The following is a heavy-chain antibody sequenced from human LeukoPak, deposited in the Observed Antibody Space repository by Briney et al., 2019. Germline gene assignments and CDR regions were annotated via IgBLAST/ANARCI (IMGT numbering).Heavy chain of an antibody. J-gene: IGHJ3*02. V-gene: IGHV4-59*08. CDR1: GGSITSYY. CDR2: IYFTGST. CDR3: ARLGCHGYGDHNVFDI. Sequence: SETLSLTCTVSGGSITSYYWSWIRQPPGKGLEWLGYIYFTGSTNYSPSLKSRVTMSVDTSKNHFYLNLSSVTAADTAVYYCARLGCHGYGDHNVFDIWGRGTMVTVSS. D-gene: IGHD4/OR15-4a*01.